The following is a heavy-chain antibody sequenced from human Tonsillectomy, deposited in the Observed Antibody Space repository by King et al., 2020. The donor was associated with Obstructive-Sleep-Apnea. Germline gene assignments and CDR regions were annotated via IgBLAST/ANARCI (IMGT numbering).Heavy chain of an antibody. J-gene: IGHJ4*02. CDR2: IWYDGSNK. CDR3: ARYPARQRYCSSCPLDF. D-gene: IGHD6-13*01. Sequence: QLVQSGGGVVQPGRSLRLSCAASGFIFSHYGMHWVRQAPGEGLEWVAFIWYDGSNKYYADSVKGRFTISRDNAKNALFLQMDSLRAEDTAVYYCARYPARQRYCSSCPLDFWGQGTLVTVSS. V-gene: IGHV3-33*01. CDR1: GFIFSHYG.